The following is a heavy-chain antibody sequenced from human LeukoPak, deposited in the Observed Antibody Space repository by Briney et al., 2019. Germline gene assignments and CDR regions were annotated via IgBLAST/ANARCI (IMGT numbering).Heavy chain of an antibody. J-gene: IGHJ4*02. CDR3: ARVGYTGTWYSSPPFDY. Sequence: GGSLRLSCAVSGFTVSSNYMSWVRQAPGKALEWVSLIYSDGSTYYADSVKGRFTISRDNSKNTLYLQMNSLRVADTAVYYCARVGYTGTWYSSPPFDYWGQGTLVTVSS. D-gene: IGHD6-13*01. CDR1: GFTVSSNY. V-gene: IGHV3-66*01. CDR2: IYSDGST.